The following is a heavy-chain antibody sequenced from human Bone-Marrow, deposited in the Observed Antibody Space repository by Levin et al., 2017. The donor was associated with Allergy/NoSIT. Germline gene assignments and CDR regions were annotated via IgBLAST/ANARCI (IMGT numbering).Heavy chain of an antibody. D-gene: IGHD1-26*01. CDR1: GFTFSSYG. CDR2: IWYDGSNK. V-gene: IGHV3-33*01. CDR3: ARPLGRRKGNYYGMDV. Sequence: GGSLRLSCAASGFTFSSYGMHWVRQAPGKGLEWVAVIWYDGSNKYYADSVKGRFTISRDNSKNTLYLQMNSLRAEDTAVYYCARPLGRRKGNYYGMDVWGQGTTVTVSS. J-gene: IGHJ6*02.